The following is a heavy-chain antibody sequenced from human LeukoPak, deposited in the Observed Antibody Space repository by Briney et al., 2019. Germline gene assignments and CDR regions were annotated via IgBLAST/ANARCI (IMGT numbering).Heavy chain of an antibody. CDR1: GGSISSSSYY. CDR3: ARFPGSAEYRHYYYMDV. Sequence: PSETLSLTCTVSGGSISSSSYYWGWIRQPPGKGLEWIGSIYYSGSTYYNPSLKSLVTISVDTSKNQFSLKPSSVTAADTAVNYCARFPGSAEYRHYYYMDVWGKGTTVTVSS. V-gene: IGHV4-39*07. CDR2: IYYSGST. J-gene: IGHJ6*03. D-gene: IGHD2-15*01.